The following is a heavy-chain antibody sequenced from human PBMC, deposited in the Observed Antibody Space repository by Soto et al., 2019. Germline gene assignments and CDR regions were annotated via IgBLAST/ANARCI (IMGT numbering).Heavy chain of an antibody. CDR1: GFTFSSYA. D-gene: IGHD3-10*01. Sequence: GGSLRLSCAASGFTFSSYAMSWVRQAPGKGLEWVSAISGSGGSTYYADSVKGRFTISRDNSKNTLYLQMNSLRAEDTVVYYCAKDQGITMVRGVIDPAYHLDYWGQGTLVTVSS. CDR2: ISGSGGST. V-gene: IGHV3-23*01. J-gene: IGHJ4*02. CDR3: AKDQGITMVRGVIDPAYHLDY.